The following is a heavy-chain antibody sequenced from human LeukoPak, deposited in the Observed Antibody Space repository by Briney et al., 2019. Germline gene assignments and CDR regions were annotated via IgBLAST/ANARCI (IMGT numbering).Heavy chain of an antibody. Sequence: SETLSLTCTVSGGSISSSSYYWGWIRQPPGKGLEWIGSIYYSGSTYYNPSLKSRVTISVDTSKNQFSLKLSSVTAADTAVYYCARDPPQIYSSSARWFDPWGQGTLVTVSS. V-gene: IGHV4-39*07. CDR1: GGSISSSSYY. CDR2: IYYSGST. D-gene: IGHD6-6*01. CDR3: ARDPPQIYSSSARWFDP. J-gene: IGHJ5*02.